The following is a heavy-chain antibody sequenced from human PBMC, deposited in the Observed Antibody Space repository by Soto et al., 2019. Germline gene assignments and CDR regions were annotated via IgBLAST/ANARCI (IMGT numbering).Heavy chain of an antibody. V-gene: IGHV1-18*01. Sequence: ASVKVSCKASGYTFASYGFSWVRQAPGQGLEWVAWISANSGDTNSAQKFQDRVTLTTDTSTSTAYMDLRSLRSDDTAVYYCARDFRDSCRGTSCTYFDYWGQGTLVTVSS. CDR3: ARDFRDSCRGTSCTYFDY. J-gene: IGHJ4*02. D-gene: IGHD2-2*01. CDR1: GYTFASYG. CDR2: ISANSGDT.